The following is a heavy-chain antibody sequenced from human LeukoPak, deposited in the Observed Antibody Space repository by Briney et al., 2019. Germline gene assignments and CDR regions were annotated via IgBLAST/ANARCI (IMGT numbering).Heavy chain of an antibody. CDR1: GYRFTDYW. Sequence: GESLKVSCKGSGYRFTDYWIGWVRQMPGKGLEWMGIIYPGDSDTRYSPSFQGQVTISADKSINTAHLQWSSLKASDTAMYYCARGAAGTTPDYYYFGLDVWGQGTTVRVSS. CDR2: IYPGDSDT. D-gene: IGHD1-7*01. J-gene: IGHJ6*02. V-gene: IGHV5-51*01. CDR3: ARGAAGTTPDYYYFGLDV.